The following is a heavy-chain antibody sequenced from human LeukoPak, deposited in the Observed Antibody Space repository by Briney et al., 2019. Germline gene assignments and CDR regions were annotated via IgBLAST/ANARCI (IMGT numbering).Heavy chain of an antibody. Sequence: SETLSLTCTVSGGSISSSSYYWGWIRQPPGKGLEWIGSIYYSGSTYYNPSLKSRVTISVDTPKNQFSLKLSSVTAADTAVYYCASSGSYTPHPFDYWGQGTLVTVSS. J-gene: IGHJ4*02. CDR2: IYYSGST. CDR1: GGSISSSSYY. CDR3: ASSGSYTPHPFDY. V-gene: IGHV4-39*07. D-gene: IGHD1-26*01.